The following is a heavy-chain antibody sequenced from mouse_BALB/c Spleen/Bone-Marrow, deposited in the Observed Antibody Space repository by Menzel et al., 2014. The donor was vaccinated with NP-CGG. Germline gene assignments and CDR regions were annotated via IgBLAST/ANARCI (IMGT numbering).Heavy chain of an antibody. Sequence: EVMLVESGGGLVQPGGSRKLSCAASGFTFSSFGTHWVRRAPEKGLEWVAYISSGSSTIYYADTVKGRFTISRDNPKNTLFLQMTSLRSEDTAMYYCARRGSNHWYFDVWGAGTTVTVSS. V-gene: IGHV5-17*02. CDR1: GFTFSSFG. D-gene: IGHD1-1*01. J-gene: IGHJ1*01. CDR3: ARRGSNHWYFDV. CDR2: ISSGSSTI.